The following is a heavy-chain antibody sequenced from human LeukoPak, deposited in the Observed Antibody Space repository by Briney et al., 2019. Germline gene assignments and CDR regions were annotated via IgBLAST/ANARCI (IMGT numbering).Heavy chain of an antibody. V-gene: IGHV1-8*02. CDR3: ARASSVTWGAFDI. Sequence: ASVKVSCKASGYTFSNNDMNWVRQATGQGLEWMGWVTPNSGYTGYAQNFQGRVTITRNTSISTAYMELSSLRSEDTAVYHCARASSVTWGAFDIWGQGTMVTVSS. CDR2: VTPNSGYT. D-gene: IGHD4-17*01. J-gene: IGHJ3*02. CDR1: GYTFSNND.